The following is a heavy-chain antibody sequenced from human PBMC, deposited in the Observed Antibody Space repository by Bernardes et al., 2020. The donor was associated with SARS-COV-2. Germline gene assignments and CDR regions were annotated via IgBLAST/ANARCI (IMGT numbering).Heavy chain of an antibody. V-gene: IGHV4-34*12. D-gene: IGHD4-17*01. Sequence: SETLSLTCAVSGGSFSDYFGSWIRQPPGKGLEWIGEIIHTGSPNYSPSLKSRVTMSVDTSKNQFSLKLNSVTAADTAVYYCARDYSPYGDNDAFDIWGQGTMVTVSS. J-gene: IGHJ3*02. CDR3: ARDYSPYGDNDAFDI. CDR1: GGSFSDYF. CDR2: IIHTGSP.